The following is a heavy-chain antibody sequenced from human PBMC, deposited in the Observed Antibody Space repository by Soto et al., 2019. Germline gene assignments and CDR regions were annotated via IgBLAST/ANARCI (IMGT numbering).Heavy chain of an antibody. CDR1: GFTFSSYV. CDR3: AKGSASTRPYYFDY. D-gene: IGHD6-6*01. J-gene: IGHJ4*02. V-gene: IGHV3-23*01. Sequence: GGSLRLSCAASGFTFSSYVMSWVRQAPGKGLEWVSAISGGGGGTYYADSVKGRFTISRDHSRNTLFLDMSSLGDEDTAFYYCAKGSASTRPYYFDYWGQGTLVTAPQ. CDR2: ISGGGGGT.